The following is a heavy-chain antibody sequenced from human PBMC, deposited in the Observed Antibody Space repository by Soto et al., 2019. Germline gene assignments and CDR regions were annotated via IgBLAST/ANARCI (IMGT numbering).Heavy chain of an antibody. CDR2: ISGSGGST. CDR1: GFTFSSYA. CDR3: AKDKGYYDSSGYPGDY. V-gene: IGHV3-23*01. J-gene: IGHJ4*02. Sequence: EVQLLESGGGLVQPGGSLRLSCAASGFTFSSYAMSWVRQAPGKGLEWVSAISGSGGSTYYADSVKGRFTISRDNSKNTLYLQMNSLRAEDTAAYYCAKDKGYYDSSGYPGDYWGQGTLVTVSS. D-gene: IGHD3-22*01.